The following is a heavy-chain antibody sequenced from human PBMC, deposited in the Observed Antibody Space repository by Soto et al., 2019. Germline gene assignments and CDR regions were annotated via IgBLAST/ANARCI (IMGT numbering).Heavy chain of an antibody. CDR2: IYYSGST. CDR1: GGSISSYY. D-gene: IGHD3-10*01. Sequence: SETLSLTCTVSGGSISSYYWSWIRQPPGKGLEWIGYIYYSGSTNYNPSLKSRVTISVDTSKNQFSLKLNSMTAADTAVYYCAREGYYGSGSIQHWGQGTLVTVSS. J-gene: IGHJ1*01. CDR3: AREGYYGSGSIQH. V-gene: IGHV4-59*12.